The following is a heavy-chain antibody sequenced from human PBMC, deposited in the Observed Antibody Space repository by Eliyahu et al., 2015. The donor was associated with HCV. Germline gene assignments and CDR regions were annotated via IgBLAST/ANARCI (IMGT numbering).Heavy chain of an antibody. CDR1: GFTFSSXS. V-gene: IGHV3-21*01. Sequence: EVQXVESGGGLVKPGGSLRLSCAASGFTFSSXSMNWVRQAPGKGLEWVXSISSSSSYIYYXDSVKGRFTISRDNAKNSLYLQMNSLRAEDTAVYYCARAPDWGLYYWYFDLWGRGTLVTVSS. J-gene: IGHJ2*01. CDR3: ARAPDWGLYYWYFDL. D-gene: IGHD7-27*01. CDR2: ISSSSSYI.